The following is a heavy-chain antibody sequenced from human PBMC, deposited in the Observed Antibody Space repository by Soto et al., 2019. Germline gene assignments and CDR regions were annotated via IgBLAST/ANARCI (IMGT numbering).Heavy chain of an antibody. Sequence: QVQLVQSGAEVKKPGSSVKVSCKASGGTFSSYAISWVRQAPGQGLEWMGGIIPIFGTANYAQKFQGRVTITADESTSTAYMELSSLRSEDTAVYHCARGGITMVRGVMRYYYYGMDVWGQGTTVTVSS. D-gene: IGHD3-10*01. CDR2: IIPIFGTA. CDR1: GGTFSSYA. J-gene: IGHJ6*02. V-gene: IGHV1-69*01. CDR3: ARGGITMVRGVMRYYYYGMDV.